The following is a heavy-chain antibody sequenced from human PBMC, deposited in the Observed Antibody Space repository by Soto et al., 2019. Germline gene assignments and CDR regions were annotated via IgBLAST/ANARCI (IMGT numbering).Heavy chain of an antibody. CDR1: GYTFTSYG. D-gene: IGHD2-2*03. CDR2: ISAYNGNT. J-gene: IGHJ6*02. V-gene: IGHV1-18*01. Sequence: ASVKVSCKASGYTFTSYGISWVRQAPGQGLEWMGWISAYNGNTNYAQKLQGRVTMTTDTSTSTAYMELRSLRSDDTAVYYCATQVDIVAVPAATRQRTYYYGMDVWGQGTTVTVSS. CDR3: ATQVDIVAVPAATRQRTYYYGMDV.